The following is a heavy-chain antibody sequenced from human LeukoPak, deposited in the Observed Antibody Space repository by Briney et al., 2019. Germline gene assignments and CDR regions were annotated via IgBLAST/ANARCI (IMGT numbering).Heavy chain of an antibody. D-gene: IGHD3-10*01. CDR2: IYYSGST. J-gene: IGHJ4*02. V-gene: IGHV4-39*01. Sequence: SETLSLTCTVSGGSISSSSYYWGWIRQPPGKGLEWIGSIYYSGSTFYNPSLKSRVTISVDTSKNQFSLKLSSVTAADTAVYYCARHDSMVRGVNFDYWGQGTLVTVSS. CDR1: GGSISSSSYY. CDR3: ARHDSMVRGVNFDY.